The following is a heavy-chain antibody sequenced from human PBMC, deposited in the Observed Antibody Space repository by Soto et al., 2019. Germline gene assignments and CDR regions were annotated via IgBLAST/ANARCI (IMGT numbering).Heavy chain of an antibody. Sequence: SETLSLTCIVSGGSISSYYWTWTRQPPGKGLEWIGCIYNGGSTNYNPSLKSRVTISVDTSKNQFSLKLNSVTAADTAVYYCARDDSERPATYWGQGILVTVSS. J-gene: IGHJ4*02. CDR1: GGSISSYY. CDR2: IYNGGST. CDR3: ARDDSERPATY. V-gene: IGHV4-59*01. D-gene: IGHD3-10*01.